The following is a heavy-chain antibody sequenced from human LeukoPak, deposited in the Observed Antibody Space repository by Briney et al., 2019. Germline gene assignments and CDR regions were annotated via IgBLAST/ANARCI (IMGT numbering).Heavy chain of an antibody. CDR2: INHSGSI. CDR1: GGSFSGYY. J-gene: IGHJ4*02. Sequence: SETLSLTCAVYGGSFSGYYWSWIRQPPGKGLEWIGEINHSGSINYNPSLKSRVTISVDTSKNQFSLKLSSVTAADTAVYYCARAPLLYCSSTSCPPADYWGQGTLVTVSS. D-gene: IGHD2-2*01. V-gene: IGHV4-34*01. CDR3: ARAPLLYCSSTSCPPADY.